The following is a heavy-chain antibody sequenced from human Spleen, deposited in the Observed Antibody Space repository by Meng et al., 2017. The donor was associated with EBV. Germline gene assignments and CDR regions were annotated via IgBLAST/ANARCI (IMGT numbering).Heavy chain of an antibody. Sequence: QVQESGPGLGKPSEPLSLPCSVSGAVVSNSNYYWGWIRQPPGKGLEWIGTIYNSGNTYYNPSLKSRVTMSLDTSKNQFSLKLTSVTAADTAIFYCARIPGRLLNWIDPWGPGTLVTVSS. J-gene: IGHJ5*02. D-gene: IGHD4/OR15-4a*01. CDR2: IYNSGNT. CDR3: ARIPGRLLNWIDP. CDR1: GAVVSNSNYY. V-gene: IGHV4-39*07.